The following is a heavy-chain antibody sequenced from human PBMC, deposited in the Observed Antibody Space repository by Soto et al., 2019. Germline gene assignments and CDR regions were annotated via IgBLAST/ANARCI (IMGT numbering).Heavy chain of an antibody. CDR2: IKSKTDGGTT. V-gene: IGHV3-15*07. CDR3: TTSTVTGDYYYYYGMDV. CDR1: GFTFSNAW. Sequence: EVQLVESGGGLVKPGGYLRLSCAASGFTFSNAWMNWVRQAPGKGLEWVGSIKSKTDGGTTDYAAPEKGRFTISRDDSKNTLYLQMNSLKTEDTAVYYCTTSTVTGDYYYYYGMDVWGQGTTVTVSS. J-gene: IGHJ6*02. D-gene: IGHD4-17*01.